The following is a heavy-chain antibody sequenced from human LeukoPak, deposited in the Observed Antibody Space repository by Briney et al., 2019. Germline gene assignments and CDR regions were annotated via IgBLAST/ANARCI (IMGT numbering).Heavy chain of an antibody. CDR1: GFTFSSYS. Sequence: GGSLRLSCAASGFTFSSYSMNWVRQAPGEGLEWVSSISSSSSYIYYADSVKGRFTISRDNAKNSLYLQMNSLRAEDTAVYYCAREPYCGGDCSYYYYYYMDVWGKGTTVTISS. CDR2: ISSSSSYI. D-gene: IGHD2-21*02. J-gene: IGHJ6*03. CDR3: AREPYCGGDCSYYYYYYMDV. V-gene: IGHV3-21*01.